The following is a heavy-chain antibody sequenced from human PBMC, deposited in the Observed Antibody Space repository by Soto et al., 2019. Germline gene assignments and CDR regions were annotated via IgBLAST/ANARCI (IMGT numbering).Heavy chain of an antibody. CDR3: ARGRAPYNFDY. CDR2: IYPGDSDT. D-gene: IGHD1-1*01. Sequence: GESLKISCKGLGNSFNNWIGWVRQMPGKGLEGVWIIYPGDSDTRYSPSFQGQVTISADKPISTAYLLWSSLKASDTAMYYCARGRAPYNFDYWGQGTLVNVCS. J-gene: IGHJ4*02. V-gene: IGHV5-51*04. CDR1: GNSFNNW.